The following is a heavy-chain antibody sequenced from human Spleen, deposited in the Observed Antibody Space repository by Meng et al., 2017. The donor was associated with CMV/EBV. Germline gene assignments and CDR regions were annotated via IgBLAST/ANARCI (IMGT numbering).Heavy chain of an antibody. CDR2: IHYSGST. J-gene: IGHJ3*02. CDR3: ARDNNYYYDSSGFAFDI. CDR1: GGSISSYY. D-gene: IGHD3-22*01. Sequence: SETLSLTCTVSGGSISSYYWSWIRQPPGKGLEWIGYIHYSGSTNYNPSLKSRVTISVDTSKNQFSLKLSSVTAADTAVYYCARDNNYYYDSSGFAFDIWGRGTMVTVSS. V-gene: IGHV4-59*01.